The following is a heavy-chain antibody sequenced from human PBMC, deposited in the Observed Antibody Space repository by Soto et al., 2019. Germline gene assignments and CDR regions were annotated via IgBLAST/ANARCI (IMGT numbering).Heavy chain of an antibody. Sequence: SETLSLTCTVSGGSISSGDYYWSWIRQPPGKGLEWIGYIYYSGSTYYNPSLKSRVTISVDTSKNQFSLKLSSVTAADTAVYYCAGVGGFGATTIDYWGQGTLVTVSS. J-gene: IGHJ4*02. CDR1: GGSISSGDYY. CDR2: IYYSGST. CDR3: AGVGGFGATTIDY. V-gene: IGHV4-30-4*01. D-gene: IGHD3-10*01.